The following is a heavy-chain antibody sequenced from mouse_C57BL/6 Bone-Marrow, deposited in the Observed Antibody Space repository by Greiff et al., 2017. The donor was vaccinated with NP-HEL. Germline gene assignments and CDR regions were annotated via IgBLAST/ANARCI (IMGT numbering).Heavy chain of an antibody. J-gene: IGHJ4*01. D-gene: IGHD1-1*01. CDR1: GFTFSSYG. CDR3: ARQRYYGSEAMDY. CDR2: ISSGGSYT. Sequence: EVQGVESGGDLVKPGGSLKLSCAASGFTFSSYGMSWVRQTPDKRLEWVATISSGGSYTYYPDSVKGRFTISRDNAKNTLYLQMSSLKSEDTAMYYCARQRYYGSEAMDYWGQGTSVTVSS. V-gene: IGHV5-6*01.